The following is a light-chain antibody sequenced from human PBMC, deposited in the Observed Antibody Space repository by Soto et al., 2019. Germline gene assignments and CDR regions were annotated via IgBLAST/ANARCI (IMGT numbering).Light chain of an antibody. V-gene: IGLV2-14*01. CDR1: SSDVCGYNY. CDR2: DVS. J-gene: IGLJ1*01. Sequence: QSVLTQPASVSGSPGQSITISCTGTSSDVCGYNYVSWYQQHPGKAPKLMIYDVSNRPSGASNRFSGSKSGNTASLTISGLQAEDEADYYCSSYTSSSTLLYVFGTGTKVTVL. CDR3: SSYTSSSTLLYV.